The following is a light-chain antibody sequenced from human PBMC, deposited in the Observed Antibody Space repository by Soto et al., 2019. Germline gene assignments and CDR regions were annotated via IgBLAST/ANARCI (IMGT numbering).Light chain of an antibody. V-gene: IGKV3-20*01. CDR2: GAS. J-gene: IGKJ1*01. CDR1: QSVSSSY. Sequence: EIVLTQSPDTLSLSPGESATLSCRASQSVSSSYLAWYQQKPGQAPRLLISGASIRATGIPDRFSVSGSGTDFTLTTSRLEPEDFAVYYCQQCGTSPWAFGQGTKV. CDR3: QQCGTSPWA.